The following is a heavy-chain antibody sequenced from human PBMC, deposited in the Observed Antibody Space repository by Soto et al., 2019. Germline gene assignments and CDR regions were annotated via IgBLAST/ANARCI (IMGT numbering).Heavy chain of an antibody. CDR2: IYYSGST. CDR3: AGILAYCGGDCYPDYGMDV. D-gene: IGHD2-21*02. V-gene: IGHV4-59*08. Sequence: PSETLSLTCTVSGGSISSYYWSWIRQPPGKGPEWIGYIYYSGSTNYNPSLKSRVTISVDTSKNQFSLKLSSVTAADTAVYYCAGILAYCGGDCYPDYGMDVWGQGTTVTVSS. CDR1: GGSISSYY. J-gene: IGHJ6*02.